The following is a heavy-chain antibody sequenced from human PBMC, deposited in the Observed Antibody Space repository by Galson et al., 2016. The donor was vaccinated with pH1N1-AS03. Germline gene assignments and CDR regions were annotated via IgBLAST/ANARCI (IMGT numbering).Heavy chain of an antibody. V-gene: IGHV3-53*01. D-gene: IGHD3-16*01. CDR3: AREPWGSTQGEY. CDR1: GFTINNNY. Sequence: SLRLSCAASGFTINNNYMSWVRQAPGKGLEWVSVIYGGGDTFYADSVKGRFTISRDNSKHTVYLQMNSLRGEDTAVYYCAREPWGSTQGEYWGQGTLVTVSS. J-gene: IGHJ4*02. CDR2: IYGGGDT.